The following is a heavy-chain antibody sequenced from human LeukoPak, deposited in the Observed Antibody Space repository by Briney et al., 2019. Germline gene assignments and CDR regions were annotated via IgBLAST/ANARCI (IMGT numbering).Heavy chain of an antibody. V-gene: IGHV1-18*01. J-gene: IGHJ6*03. CDR3: ARGPGGVGYGTDFYMDV. D-gene: IGHD2-8*01. Sequence: APVKVSCKASGYTFTSYGISWVRQAPGQGLEWMGWISVYNGNTNYAQRLQGRVTMTRDTSTSTAYMELRSPRSDDTAVYYCARGPGGVGYGTDFYMDVWGKGTTVTVSS. CDR1: GYTFTSYG. CDR2: ISVYNGNT.